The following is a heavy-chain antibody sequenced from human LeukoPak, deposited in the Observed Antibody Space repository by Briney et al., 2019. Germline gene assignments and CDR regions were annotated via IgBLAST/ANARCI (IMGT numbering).Heavy chain of an antibody. CDR3: AKVGSYGFKYFDY. CDR2: ISGSGDTT. Sequence: GGSLRLSCAASGFTFRNYAMTWVRQARGKGLEWVSDISGSGDTTYYADSVKGGFTISRDSSTNTLYLQMNSLRAEDTAVYFCAKVGSYGFKYFDYWGRGTLVTVSS. D-gene: IGHD5-18*01. J-gene: IGHJ4*02. CDR1: GFTFRNYA. V-gene: IGHV3-23*01.